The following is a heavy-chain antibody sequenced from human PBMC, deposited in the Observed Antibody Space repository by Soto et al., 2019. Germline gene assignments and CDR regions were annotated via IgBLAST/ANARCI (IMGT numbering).Heavy chain of an antibody. CDR2: ISSSGSTT. CDR3: AKGGSVLMVYADNWLDP. CDR1: GFTFNDYA. Sequence: GGSLRLSCAASGFTFNDYAMSWVRQAPGKGLEWVSSISSSGSTTHYADSVKGRFTISRDNSKNTLYLQMISPRAEDTAVYYCAKGGSVLMVYADNWLDPWGRGTLVTVSS. J-gene: IGHJ5*02. V-gene: IGHV3-23*01. D-gene: IGHD2-8*01.